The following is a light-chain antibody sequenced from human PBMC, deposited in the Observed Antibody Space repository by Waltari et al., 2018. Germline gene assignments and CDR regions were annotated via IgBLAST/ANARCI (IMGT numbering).Light chain of an antibody. CDR1: QSVSKY. CDR3: QKYESIPST. CDR2: DAS. V-gene: IGKV3-20*01. J-gene: IGKJ1*01. Sequence: ELELPQSPGTLSLSPGERATLSCRASQSVSKYFAWYQQKPGQAPRLLIYDASTRATGIPDRFSATGSGTDFSLSISRLEPEDFAVYYCQKYESIPSTFGQGTKVQMK.